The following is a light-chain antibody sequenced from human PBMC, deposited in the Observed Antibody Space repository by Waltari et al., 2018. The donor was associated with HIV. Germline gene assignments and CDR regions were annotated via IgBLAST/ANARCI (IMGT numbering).Light chain of an antibody. V-gene: IGLV3-10*01. CDR2: EDS. J-gene: IGLJ3*02. CDR3: YSLDYSGNHGV. Sequence: SYELTQPPSVSVSPGQPPRITSSGDALPQKYAYWFHQKSGQAPVVVIHEDSKRPSWIPERFHGSSSGTVATLTISGAQAEDEAVYHCYSLDYSGNHGVFGGGTTLTVL. CDR1: ALPQKY.